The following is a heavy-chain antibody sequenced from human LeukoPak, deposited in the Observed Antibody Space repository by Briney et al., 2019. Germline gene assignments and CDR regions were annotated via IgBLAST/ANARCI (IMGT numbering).Heavy chain of an antibody. CDR2: IHYSGST. V-gene: IGHV4-30-4*08. D-gene: IGHD3-10*01. J-gene: IGHJ4*02. Sequence: SQTLSLTCTVSGGAISSGDFYWTWIRQPPGKGLEWIGYIHYSGSTYYNWSLKSRVTISLDMSKNQFSLRLTSVTAADTAMYYCARDSPLYYYGSGSQFDYWGQGTLVTVSS. CDR1: GGAISSGDFY. CDR3: ARDSPLYYYGSGSQFDY.